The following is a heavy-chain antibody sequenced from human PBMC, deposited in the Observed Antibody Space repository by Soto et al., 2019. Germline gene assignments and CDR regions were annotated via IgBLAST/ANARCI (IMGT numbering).Heavy chain of an antibody. D-gene: IGHD3-10*01. J-gene: IGHJ6*02. V-gene: IGHV1-18*01. CDR1: GYTFTRSG. CDR3: ARAGEVPYYYYGMDV. CDR2: ISGYNGNT. Sequence: QVQLMQSGGEVKKPGASVKVSCKASGYTFTRSGVSWVRQAPGQGLEWMGWISGYNGNTKYEQKFQDRIIMTTDTSTSTAYMELRSLRSDDTAVYYCARAGEVPYYYYGMDVWGQGTTVSVSS.